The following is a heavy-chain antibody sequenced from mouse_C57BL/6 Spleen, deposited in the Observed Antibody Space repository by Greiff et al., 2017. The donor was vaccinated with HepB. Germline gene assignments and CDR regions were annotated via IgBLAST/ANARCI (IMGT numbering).Heavy chain of an antibody. CDR3: ARNWDREDYFDY. D-gene: IGHD4-1*01. J-gene: IGHJ2*01. CDR2: INPGSGGT. CDR1: GYAFTNYL. Sequence: VKLQESGAELVRPGTSVKVSCKASGYAFTNYLIEWVKQRPGQGLEWIGVINPGSGGTNYNEKFKGKATLTADKSSSTAYMQLSSLTSEDSAVYFCARNWDREDYFDYWGQGTTLTVSS. V-gene: IGHV1-54*01.